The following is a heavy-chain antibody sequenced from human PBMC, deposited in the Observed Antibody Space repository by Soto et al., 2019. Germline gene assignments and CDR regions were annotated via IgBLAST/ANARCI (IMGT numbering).Heavy chain of an antibody. V-gene: IGHV1-46*03. CDR3: ARVGYCSSTSCHASDY. Sequence: ASVKVSCKASGYTFTSYYMHWVRQAPGQGLEWMGIINPSGGSTSYAQKFQGRVTMTRDTSTSTVYMELSSLRSEDTAVYYCARVGYCSSTSCHASDYWGQGTLVTVSS. J-gene: IGHJ4*02. CDR1: GYTFTSYY. CDR2: INPSGGST. D-gene: IGHD2-2*01.